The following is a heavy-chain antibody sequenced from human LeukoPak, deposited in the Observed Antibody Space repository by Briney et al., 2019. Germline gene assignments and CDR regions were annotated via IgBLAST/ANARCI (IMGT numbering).Heavy chain of an antibody. Sequence: GGSLRFSCAASGFTFHDYDMSWVRQSPGKGLEWVSGINWNGDRTGYADSVKGRFTISRDNAKKSLYLQMNSLRAEDTALYYCARRDYYGSGSPDFWGQGTLVTVSS. CDR1: GFTFHDYD. D-gene: IGHD3-10*01. CDR3: ARRDYYGSGSPDF. V-gene: IGHV3-20*04. CDR2: INWNGDRT. J-gene: IGHJ4*02.